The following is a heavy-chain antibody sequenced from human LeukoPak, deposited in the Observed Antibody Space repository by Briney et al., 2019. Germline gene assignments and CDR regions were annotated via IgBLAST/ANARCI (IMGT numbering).Heavy chain of an antibody. V-gene: IGHV4-34*01. CDR2: INHSGST. Sequence: SETLSLTCAVCGGSFSGYYWSWIRQPPGKGLEWIGEINHSGSTNYNPSLKSRVTISVDTSKNQFSLKLSSATAADTAVYYCARPSRRLGATYCSGGSCYSFPFDYWGQGTLVTVSS. J-gene: IGHJ4*02. CDR1: GGSFSGYY. D-gene: IGHD2-15*01. CDR3: ARPSRRLGATYCSGGSCYSFPFDY.